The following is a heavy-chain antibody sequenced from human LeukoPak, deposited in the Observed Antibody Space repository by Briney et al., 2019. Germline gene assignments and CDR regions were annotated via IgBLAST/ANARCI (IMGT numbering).Heavy chain of an antibody. CDR3: ARVLVDCVGNCYDYY. CDR2: IIPILGIA. V-gene: IGHV1-69*04. D-gene: IGHD2-21*02. CDR1: GCTFTTLG. J-gene: IGHJ4*02. Sequence: SSVKVSCKASGCTFTTLGLSLVRQAPGQGLEWLGRIIPILGIANYAQKFQGRVTFTTDNITNSTYMELTSLSYEGTALYYCARVLVDCVGNCYDYYWGQGTLVTVSS.